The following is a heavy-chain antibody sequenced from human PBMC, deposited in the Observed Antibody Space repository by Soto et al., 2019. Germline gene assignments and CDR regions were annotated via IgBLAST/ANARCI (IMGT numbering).Heavy chain of an antibody. CDR2: IYPGDSNT. CDR3: ARQRYCSSTACYTVDY. V-gene: IGHV5-51*01. J-gene: IGHJ4*02. CDR1: GYSFTSYW. D-gene: IGHD2-2*02. Sequence: GESLKISCKGSGYSFTSYWIGWVRQMPGKGLEWMGIIYPGDSNTRYSPSFQGLVTISADKSISSAYLQWSSLKASDTAMYYCARQRYCSSTACYTVDYWGQGTLVTVSS.